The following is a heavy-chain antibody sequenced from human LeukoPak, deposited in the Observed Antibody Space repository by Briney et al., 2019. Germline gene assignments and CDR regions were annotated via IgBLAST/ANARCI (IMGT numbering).Heavy chain of an antibody. CDR3: AHRSQVLVGATALYYFDY. J-gene: IGHJ4*02. D-gene: IGHD1-26*01. CDR2: IYWNDDK. CDR1: GFSLSTSGVG. V-gene: IGHV2-5*01. Sequence: SGPTLVKPTQTLTLTCTFSGFSLSTSGVGVGWIRQPPGKALEWLALIYWNDDKRYSPSLKNRLTITKDTSKNQAVLTMTNMDPVDTATYYCAHRSQVLVGATALYYFDYWGQGTLVTVSS.